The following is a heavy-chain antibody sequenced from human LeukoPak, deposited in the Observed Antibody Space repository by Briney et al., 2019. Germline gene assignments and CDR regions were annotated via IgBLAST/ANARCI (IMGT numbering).Heavy chain of an antibody. D-gene: IGHD3-22*01. CDR3: ARDLSYYYDSSGPTSYFDY. V-gene: IGHV3-21*01. CDR2: ISSSSSYI. CDR1: GFTFSNYS. Sequence: GGSLRLSCAASGFTFSNYSMNWVRQAPGKGLEWVSSISSSSSYIYYADSVKGRFTISRDNAKNSLYLQMNSLRAEDTAVYYCARDLSYYYDSSGPTSYFDYWGQGTLVTVSS. J-gene: IGHJ4*02.